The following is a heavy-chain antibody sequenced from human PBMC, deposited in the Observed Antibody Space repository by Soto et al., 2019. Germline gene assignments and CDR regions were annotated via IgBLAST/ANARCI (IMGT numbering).Heavy chain of an antibody. CDR3: VKDNNWEDAG. J-gene: IGHJ4*02. Sequence: GGSLRLSCAASGFTFSANAMTWVRQAPEKGLEWVSIISGGSDTTFYADSVKGRFTVSRDNSKNTVYLQMNSLKVEDTAIYYCVKDNNWEDAGWGQGTLVTVSS. CDR2: ISGGSDTT. CDR1: GFTFSANA. D-gene: IGHD1-26*01. V-gene: IGHV3-23*01.